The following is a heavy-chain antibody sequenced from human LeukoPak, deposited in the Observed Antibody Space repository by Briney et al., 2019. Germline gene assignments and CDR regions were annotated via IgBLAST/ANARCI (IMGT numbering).Heavy chain of an antibody. D-gene: IGHD3-22*01. Sequence: PGGSLRLSCAASGFTFSNAWMSWVRQAPGKGLEWVGRIKSKTDGGTTDYAAPVKGRFTISRDDSKNTLYLQMNSLKTEDTAVYYCTTDLMYYYDSSGPDYWGQGTLVSVSS. V-gene: IGHV3-15*01. CDR2: IKSKTDGGTT. J-gene: IGHJ4*02. CDR1: GFTFSNAW. CDR3: TTDLMYYYDSSGPDY.